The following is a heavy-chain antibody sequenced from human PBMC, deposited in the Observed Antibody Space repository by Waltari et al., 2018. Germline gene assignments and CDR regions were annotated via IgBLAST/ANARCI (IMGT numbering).Heavy chain of an antibody. CDR2: ISGDGRYV. D-gene: IGHD3-3*01. Sequence: EMQLVESGGGLVKPGESLSLSCPSSAFTLSYSCMHWARQRPGKGLEWVASISGDGRYVYYADSVKGRLTVSSDKAKNVLFLQVSSLTVEDTAVYYCARDSGGTIFGVGNWFDPWGQGTLVSVSS. J-gene: IGHJ5*02. CDR1: AFTLSYSC. V-gene: IGHV3-21*02. CDR3: ARDSGGTIFGVGNWFDP.